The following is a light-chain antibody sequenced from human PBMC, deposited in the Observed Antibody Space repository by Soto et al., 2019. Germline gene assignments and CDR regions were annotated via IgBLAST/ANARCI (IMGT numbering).Light chain of an antibody. J-gene: IGKJ5*01. CDR1: QSISGY. V-gene: IGKV1-39*01. CDR2: TAS. CDR3: QQSYSAPSIT. Sequence: DIQMTQSPSSLSASVGDRVTITCRASQSISGYLNWYQQKPGKAPELLIYTASSLQSGVPSRFSGGGSGTDDTLTISSLQPEDFATYYCQQSYSAPSITFGQGTRLEIK.